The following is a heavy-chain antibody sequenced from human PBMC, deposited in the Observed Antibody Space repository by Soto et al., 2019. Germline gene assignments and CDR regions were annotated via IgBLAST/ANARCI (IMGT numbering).Heavy chain of an antibody. V-gene: IGHV4-31*03. D-gene: IGHD3-10*01. Sequence: SETLSLTCTVSGGSISSGGYYWSWIRQHPGKGLEWIGYIYYSGSTYYNPSLTSRVTILVDTSKNQFSLNLSSVTAADTAVYYCARVNSGSYYVFDYWGQGTLVTVSS. CDR3: ARVNSGSYYVFDY. J-gene: IGHJ4*02. CDR2: IYYSGST. CDR1: GGSISSGGYY.